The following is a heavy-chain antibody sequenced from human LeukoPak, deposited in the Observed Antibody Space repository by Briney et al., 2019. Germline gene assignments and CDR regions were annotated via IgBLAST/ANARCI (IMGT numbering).Heavy chain of an antibody. CDR1: GYTFIDSY. CDR2: INPDTDDT. D-gene: IGHD3-22*01. V-gene: IGHV1-2*02. J-gene: IGHJ4*02. CDR3: AKVIDYYDSSGHFDY. Sequence: GASVKVSCKTSGYTFIDSYIHWVRQAPGQGLEWMGWINPDTDDTVYAQKFQDRVKMTRDTPINTAYMELNRLTSDDTAVYYCAKVIDYYDSSGHFDYWGQGTLVTVSS.